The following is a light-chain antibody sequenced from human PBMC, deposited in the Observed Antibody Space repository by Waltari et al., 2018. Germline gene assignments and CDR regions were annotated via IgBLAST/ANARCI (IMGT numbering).Light chain of an antibody. V-gene: IGLV1-47*01. J-gene: IGLJ3*02. CDR1: TSNIGRTY. Sequence: QSVLTQPPSASGTPGQRVTIPCSACTSNIGRTYVHWYQQLPGTAPKLLMYRNNQRPSGVPDRFSASKSGTSASLAISGLRSEDEADYYCGTWDDSLSGPVFGGGTKLTVL. CDR2: RNN. CDR3: GTWDDSLSGPV.